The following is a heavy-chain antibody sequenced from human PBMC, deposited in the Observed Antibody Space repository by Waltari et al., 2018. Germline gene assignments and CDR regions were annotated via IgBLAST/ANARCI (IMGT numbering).Heavy chain of an antibody. D-gene: IGHD4-17*01. CDR2: IYSGGST. CDR3: ARVNYGDYGLDY. V-gene: IGHV3-53*01. Sequence: EVQLVASGGGLLQPGGSLRLSCAASGFTVSSHYSTWVRQAPGKGLEWVSVIYSGGSTYYADSVKGRFTISRDNSKNTLYLQMNSLRAEDTAVYYGARVNYGDYGLDYWGQGTLVTVSS. J-gene: IGHJ4*02. CDR1: GFTVSSHY.